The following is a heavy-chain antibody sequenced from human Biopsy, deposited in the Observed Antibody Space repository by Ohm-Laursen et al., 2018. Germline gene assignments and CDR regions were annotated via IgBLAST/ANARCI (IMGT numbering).Heavy chain of an antibody. CDR2: IKSKTDGGTT. V-gene: IGHV3-15*01. D-gene: IGHD6-13*01. Sequence: GSLRLSCAASGFTFSNAWMNWVRQAPGKGLEWVGRIKSKTDGGTTDYAAPVKDRFTISRDDSKNTLYLQMNSLKTEDTVVYYCTTDTSSWYNYFDYWGQGTLVTVSS. CDR1: GFTFSNAW. J-gene: IGHJ4*02. CDR3: TTDTSSWYNYFDY.